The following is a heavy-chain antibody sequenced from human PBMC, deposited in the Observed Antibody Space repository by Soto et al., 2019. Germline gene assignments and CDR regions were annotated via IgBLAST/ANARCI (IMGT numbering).Heavy chain of an antibody. J-gene: IGHJ4*02. CDR1: GYTFTDYD. V-gene: IGHV1-8*01. CDR2: MSPKSGNT. D-gene: IGHD2-21*02. CDR3: EVTTGY. Sequence: QVQVVQSRAEVKKPGASVKVSCKASGYTFTDYDINWVRQASGQGLEYMGWMSPKSGNTGYAPQFQGRVTMTRNTSISTAYMELSSLRSEDTAVYYCEVTTGYWGQGTKVTVSS.